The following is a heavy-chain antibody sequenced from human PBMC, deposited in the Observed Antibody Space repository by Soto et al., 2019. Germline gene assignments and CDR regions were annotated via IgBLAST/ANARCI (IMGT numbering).Heavy chain of an antibody. CDR2: ISSSSSTI. J-gene: IGHJ6*03. CDR3: AKDTAPGGYYYYYYMDV. D-gene: IGHD3-10*01. Sequence: PGGSLRLSCAASGFRFSSYSMNWVRQAPGKGLEWVSYISSSSSTIYYADSVKGRFTISRDNAKNSLYLQMNSLRAEDTAVYYCAKDTAPGGYYYYYYMDVWGKGTTVTVSS. CDR1: GFRFSSYS. V-gene: IGHV3-48*04.